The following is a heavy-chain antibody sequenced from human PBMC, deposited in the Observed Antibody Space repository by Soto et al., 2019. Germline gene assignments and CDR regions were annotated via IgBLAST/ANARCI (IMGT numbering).Heavy chain of an antibody. CDR2: IYYSGTT. CDR3: ARSQRGRTAFTFDY. Sequence: SETLSLTCTVSGDSVGDENYYWAWIRQSPGKGLEWIGYIYYSGTTNYNSHLKSRVTLSVDTSRNQFSLSMTSLTPADTAVYFCARSQRGRTAFTFDYWGQG. D-gene: IGHD1-26*01. J-gene: IGHJ4*02. V-gene: IGHV4-61*01. CDR1: GDSVGDENYY.